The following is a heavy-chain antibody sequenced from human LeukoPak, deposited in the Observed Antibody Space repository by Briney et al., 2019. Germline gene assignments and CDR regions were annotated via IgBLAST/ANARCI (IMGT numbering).Heavy chain of an antibody. CDR1: GGTFSSYA. Sequence: GASVKVSCKASGGTFSSYAISWVRQAPGQGLEWMGGIIPIFGTANYAQKFQGRVTITADKSTSTAYMELSSLRSEDTAVYYCARNVLRIAAAGTAAYYYYYMDVWDKGTTVTVSS. J-gene: IGHJ6*03. CDR2: IIPIFGTA. V-gene: IGHV1-69*06. D-gene: IGHD6-13*01. CDR3: ARNVLRIAAAGTAAYYYYYMDV.